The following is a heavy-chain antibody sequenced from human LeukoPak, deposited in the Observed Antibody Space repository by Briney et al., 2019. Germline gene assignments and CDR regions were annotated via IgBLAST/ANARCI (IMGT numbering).Heavy chain of an antibody. J-gene: IGHJ4*02. Sequence: GGSLRLSCAASGLIFRSYGMHWVRQAPGKGLEWVAVISYDGSNKYYTDSVKGRFTISRDNSKNTLYLQMNSLRAEDTAVYYCAKDQLGLTGYSPLDYWGQGTLVTVSS. V-gene: IGHV3-30*18. CDR1: GLIFRSYG. CDR3: AKDQLGLTGYSPLDY. D-gene: IGHD3-9*01. CDR2: ISYDGSNK.